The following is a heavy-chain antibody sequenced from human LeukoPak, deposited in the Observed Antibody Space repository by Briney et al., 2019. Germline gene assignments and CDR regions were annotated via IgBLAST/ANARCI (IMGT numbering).Heavy chain of an antibody. CDR1: GFTFSSYW. CDR3: ARDIAAAGLVFDY. V-gene: IGHV3-7*01. Sequence: PGGSLRLSCAASGFTFSSYWMSWVRQAPGKGLEWVANMKYDGSEKDYVDSVKGRFTISRDNAKNSLYLQMNSLRAEDTAVYYCARDIAAAGLVFDYWGQGTLVTVSS. CDR2: MKYDGSEK. D-gene: IGHD6-13*01. J-gene: IGHJ4*02.